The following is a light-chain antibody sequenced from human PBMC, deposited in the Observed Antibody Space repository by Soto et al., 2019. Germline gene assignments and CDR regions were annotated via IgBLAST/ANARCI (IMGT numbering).Light chain of an antibody. CDR2: GAS. V-gene: IGKV3-15*01. Sequence: SPATVSLSTGERATLLCRASQSVGSNLAWYQQKPGQAPRLLIYGASTRATGIPARFSGSGSETEFTLTISSLQAEDSEVYFCQQYNNWPTWTCGQGTKVDI. CDR3: QQYNNWPTWT. CDR1: QSVGSN. J-gene: IGKJ1*01.